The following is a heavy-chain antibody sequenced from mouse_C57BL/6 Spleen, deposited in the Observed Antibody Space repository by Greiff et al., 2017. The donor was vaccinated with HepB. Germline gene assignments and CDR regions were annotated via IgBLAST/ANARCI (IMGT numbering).Heavy chain of an antibody. CDR3: TRLGYYDSFDY. D-gene: IGHD2-3*01. Sequence: VKLMESGAELVRPGASVTLSCKASGYTFTDYEMHWVKQTPVHGLEWIGAIDPETGGTAYNQKFKGKAILTADKSSSTAYMELRSLTSEDSAVYYCTRLGYYDSFDYWGQGTTLTVSS. J-gene: IGHJ2*01. CDR1: GYTFTDYE. V-gene: IGHV1-15*01. CDR2: IDPETGGT.